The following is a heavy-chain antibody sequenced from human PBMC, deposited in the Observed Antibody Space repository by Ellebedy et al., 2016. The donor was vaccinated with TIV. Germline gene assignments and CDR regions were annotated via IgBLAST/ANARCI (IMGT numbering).Heavy chain of an antibody. Sequence: GESLKISCASSGFTFSSYGMHWVRQAPGKGLEWVAVIWNDGSEKYYADSVKSRFTISRDDSKNTLFLEMYSLRAEDTAVYFCARSERGSCSGGSCSSEVFDFWGQGTLVIVSS. CDR3: ARSERGSCSGGSCSSEVFDF. J-gene: IGHJ4*02. D-gene: IGHD2-15*01. V-gene: IGHV3-33*01. CDR1: GFTFSSYG. CDR2: IWNDGSEK.